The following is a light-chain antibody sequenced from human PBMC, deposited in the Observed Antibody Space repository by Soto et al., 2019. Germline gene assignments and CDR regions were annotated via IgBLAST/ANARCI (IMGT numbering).Light chain of an antibody. V-gene: IGKV3-20*01. Sequence: EIVLTQSPGTLSLSPGERATLSCRASQSVSSNFLAWYQQKPGQAPRLLIYNASNRATGIPDRFSGSGSGTDFTLTISRLEPEDFAAYYCQQYGSSPRTLGQGTKVDIK. J-gene: IGKJ1*01. CDR1: QSVSSNF. CDR3: QQYGSSPRT. CDR2: NAS.